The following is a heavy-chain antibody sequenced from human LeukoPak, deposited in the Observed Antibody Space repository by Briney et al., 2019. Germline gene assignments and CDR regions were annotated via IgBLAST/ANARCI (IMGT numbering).Heavy chain of an antibody. CDR1: GFTVGDYA. Sequence: PGRSLRLSCTASGFTVGDYAMSWVRQAPGKGLEWVGFIRSKAYGGTTEYAASVKGRFTISRDDSKSIAYLQMNSLKTEDTAVYYCTIVHGMEQWLLYYFDYWGQGTLVTVSS. D-gene: IGHD6-19*01. V-gene: IGHV3-49*04. J-gene: IGHJ4*02. CDR3: TIVHGMEQWLLYYFDY. CDR2: IRSKAYGGTT.